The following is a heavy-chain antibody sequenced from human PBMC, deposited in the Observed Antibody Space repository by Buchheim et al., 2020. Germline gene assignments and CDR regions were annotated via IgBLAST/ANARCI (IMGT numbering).Heavy chain of an antibody. D-gene: IGHD5-18*01. CDR2: ISYDGRNK. CDR3: ARGTLTAMVRDYYYGMDV. J-gene: IGHJ6*02. V-gene: IGHV3-30*04. Sequence: QVQLVESGGGVVQPGRSLRLSCAASGFTFSSYAMHWVRQAPGKGLEWVAVISYDGRNKYYADSVKGRFNISRDNSKNTLYLQMNSLRAEDTAVYYCARGTLTAMVRDYYYGMDVWGQGTT. CDR1: GFTFSSYA.